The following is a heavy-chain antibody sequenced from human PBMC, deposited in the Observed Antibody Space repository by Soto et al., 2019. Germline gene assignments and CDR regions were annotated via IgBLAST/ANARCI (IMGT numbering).Heavy chain of an antibody. V-gene: IGHV4-59*01. CDR3: ARYRREAVAGYTLDN. CDR1: GGSISSNY. D-gene: IGHD6-13*01. J-gene: IGHJ4*02. Sequence: TLSLTCTVSGGSISSNYWTRIRQPPGKGLEWIGYVYNSGSTNYNPSLKSRVTISEDTSKSQFSLKVNSVTAADTAVYYCARYRREAVAGYTLDNWGQGILVTVS. CDR2: VYNSGST.